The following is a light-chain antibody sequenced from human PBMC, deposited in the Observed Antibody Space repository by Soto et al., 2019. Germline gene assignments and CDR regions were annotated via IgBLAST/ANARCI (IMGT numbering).Light chain of an antibody. CDR2: DVT. CDR1: SSDVGGYNY. J-gene: IGLJ3*02. V-gene: IGLV2-11*01. CDR3: CSFAGTYTFEV. Sequence: QSVLTQPRSVSGSPGQSVTISCTGTSSDVGGYNYVSWYQQHPGKAPKVMIYDVTKRPSGVPDRFSGSKSGNTASLTISGLQAEDEADYYCCSFAGTYTFEVFGGGTKLTVL.